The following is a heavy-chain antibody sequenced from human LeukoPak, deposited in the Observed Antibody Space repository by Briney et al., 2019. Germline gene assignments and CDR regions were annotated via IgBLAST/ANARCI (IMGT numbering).Heavy chain of an antibody. CDR1: GYSFTSYW. CDR2: IYPGDSDT. J-gene: IGHJ6*03. Sequence: GESLKISCKGSGYSFTSYWIGWVRQMPGKGLEWMGIIYPGDSDTRYSPSFQGQVTISADKSISTAYLQWSSLKASDTAMYYCARHPASTAGWQRNYYYMDVWGKGTTVTVSS. V-gene: IGHV5-51*01. CDR3: ARHPASTAGWQRNYYYMDV. D-gene: IGHD6-13*01.